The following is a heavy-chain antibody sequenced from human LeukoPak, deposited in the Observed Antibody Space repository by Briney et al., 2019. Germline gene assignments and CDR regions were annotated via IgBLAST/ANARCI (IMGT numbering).Heavy chain of an antibody. D-gene: IGHD3-3*01. CDR3: ARLAHYDLWSGYSDY. V-gene: IGHV4-31*03. Sequence: PSETLSLTCTVSGGSISSGGYYWSWIRQHPGKGLEWIGYIYYSGSTYYNPSLKSRVTISVDTSKNQFSLKLSSVTAADTAVYYCARLAHYDLWSGYSDYWGQGTLVTVSS. CDR1: GGSISSGGYY. J-gene: IGHJ4*02. CDR2: IYYSGST.